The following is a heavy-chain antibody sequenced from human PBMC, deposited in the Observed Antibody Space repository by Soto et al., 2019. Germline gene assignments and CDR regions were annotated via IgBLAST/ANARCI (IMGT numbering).Heavy chain of an antibody. CDR1: GFTFSSYG. Sequence: QVQLVESGGGVVQPGRSLRLSCAASGFTFSSYGMHWVRQAPGKGLEWVAVIWYDGSNKYYADSVKGRFTISRDNSKNTLYLQMNSLRAEDTAVYYCAAVTTSNDAFDIWGQGTMVTVSS. CDR2: IWYDGSNK. J-gene: IGHJ3*02. D-gene: IGHD4-17*01. V-gene: IGHV3-33*01. CDR3: AAVTTSNDAFDI.